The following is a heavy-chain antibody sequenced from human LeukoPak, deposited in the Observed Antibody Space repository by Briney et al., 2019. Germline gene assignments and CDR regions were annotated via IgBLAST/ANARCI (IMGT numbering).Heavy chain of an antibody. J-gene: IGHJ5*02. Sequence: ASVKVSCKASGYTFIGYYMHWVRQARGQGLEWMGWINPNSGGTNYAQKFQGRVTMTRDTSISTAYMELSRLRSDDTAVYYCARGGRYDILTGYYTRSWFDPWGQGTLVTVSS. CDR1: GYTFIGYY. D-gene: IGHD3-9*01. CDR3: ARGGRYDILTGYYTRSWFDP. CDR2: INPNSGGT. V-gene: IGHV1-2*02.